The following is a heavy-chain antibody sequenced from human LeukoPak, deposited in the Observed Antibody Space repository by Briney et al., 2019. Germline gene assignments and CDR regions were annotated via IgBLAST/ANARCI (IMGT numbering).Heavy chain of an antibody. V-gene: IGHV1-18*01. Sequence: GASVKVSCKASGYTFTTSGISWVRQAPGQGLEWMGWISPYNGDTNYAQKLQGRVTMTTDTSTSTAYMELRSLRDDDTAVYFCARGPSFSNSLYYYCYYMDVWAKGTAVTVSS. D-gene: IGHD4-11*01. CDR3: ARGPSFSNSLYYYCYYMDV. CDR2: ISPYNGDT. J-gene: IGHJ6*03. CDR1: GYTFTTSG.